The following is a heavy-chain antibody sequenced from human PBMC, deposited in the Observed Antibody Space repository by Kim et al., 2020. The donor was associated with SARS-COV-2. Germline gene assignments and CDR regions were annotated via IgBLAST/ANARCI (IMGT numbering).Heavy chain of an antibody. D-gene: IGHD6-13*01. CDR3: ARDTTTAAADNYYGMDV. CDR1: GFTFSNYY. V-gene: IGHV3-11*06. CDR2: ISSRSSFT. Sequence: GGSLILSCAASGFTFSNYYMSWIRQAPGKGLEWVSYISSRSSFTNYADSVKGRFTIFRDNAKNSLYLQMNSLRADDTAVYYCARDTTTAAADNYYGMDVWGQGTTVTVSS. J-gene: IGHJ6*02.